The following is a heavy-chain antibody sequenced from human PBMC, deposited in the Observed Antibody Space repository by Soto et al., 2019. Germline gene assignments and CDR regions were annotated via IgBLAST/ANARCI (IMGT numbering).Heavy chain of an antibody. CDR3: AKATATGGGAFDI. J-gene: IGHJ3*02. CDR1: GFICGSYD. D-gene: IGHD2-8*02. CDR2: ILVDGRT. Sequence: GGSLRLSCAASGFICGSYDMSWVRQAPGKGLEWVSTILVDGRTFYIDSVKGRFTISRDSSQNTVYLQMNSLTAGDTALYYCAKATATGGGAFDICGQGTKVTVSS. V-gene: IGHV3-23*01.